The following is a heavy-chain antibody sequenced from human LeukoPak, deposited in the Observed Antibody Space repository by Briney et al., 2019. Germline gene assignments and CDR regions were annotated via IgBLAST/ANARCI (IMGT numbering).Heavy chain of an antibody. J-gene: IGHJ3*02. CDR3: ARESNWNDPFDI. D-gene: IGHD1-1*01. CDR2: IYTSGST. Sequence: SETLSLTCAVYGGSFSSYYWSWIRQPAGKGLEWIGRIYTSGSTNYNPSLKSRVTMSVDTSKNQFSLKLSSVTAADTAVYYCARESNWNDPFDIWGQGTMVTVSS. V-gene: IGHV4-4*07. CDR1: GGSFSSYY.